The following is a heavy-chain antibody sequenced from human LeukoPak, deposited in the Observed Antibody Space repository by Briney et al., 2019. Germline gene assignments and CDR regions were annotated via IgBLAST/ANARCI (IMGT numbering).Heavy chain of an antibody. J-gene: IGHJ3*02. D-gene: IGHD3-9*01. Sequence: GGSLRLSCAASGFTFSSYGMHWVRQAPGKGLEWVAFIRYDGSNKYYADSVKGRFTISRDNSKNTLYLQMNSLRAEDTAVYYCARGPNYNILTGWRKTYNAFDIWGLGTMVTVSS. CDR1: GFTFSSYG. V-gene: IGHV3-30*02. CDR3: ARGPNYNILTGWRKTYNAFDI. CDR2: IRYDGSNK.